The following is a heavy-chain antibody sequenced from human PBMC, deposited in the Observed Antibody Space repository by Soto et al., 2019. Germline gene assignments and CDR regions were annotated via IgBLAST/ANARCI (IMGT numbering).Heavy chain of an antibody. V-gene: IGHV1-69*12. CDR3: ARGLEYSHY. J-gene: IGHJ4*02. Sequence: QVQLVQSGAEVKKPGSSVKVSCKASGGTFSSYAISWVRQAPGQGLEWMGGIIPIFGTANYAQKFHGRVTITDDVSRRTYYTVLSGLSSEDRAGYYRARGLEYSHYLGQGSLVTGFS. D-gene: IGHD3-3*01. CDR1: GGTFSSYA. CDR2: IIPIFGTA.